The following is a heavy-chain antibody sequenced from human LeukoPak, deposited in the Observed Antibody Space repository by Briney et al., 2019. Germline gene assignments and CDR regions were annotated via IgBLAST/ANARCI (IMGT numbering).Heavy chain of an antibody. CDR2: ISYDGSNK. CDR3: ASDGCSSTSCYVPPPY. J-gene: IGHJ4*02. CDR1: GFTFSSYA. Sequence: GGSLRLSCAASGFTFSSYAMHWVRQAPGKGLEWVAVISYDGSNKYYADSVKGRFTISRDNSKNTLYLQMNSLRAEDTAVYYCASDGCSSTSCYVPPPYWGQGTLVTVSS. V-gene: IGHV3-30*04. D-gene: IGHD2-2*01.